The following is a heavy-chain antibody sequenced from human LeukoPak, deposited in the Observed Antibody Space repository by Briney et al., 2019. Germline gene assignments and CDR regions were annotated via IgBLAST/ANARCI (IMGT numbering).Heavy chain of an antibody. Sequence: SETLSLTCTVSGGSISSYYWSWIRQPPGKGLEWIAYISDIGSINYNPSLKSRVTISLDTSKNQFSLKLSSVTAADTAVYYCARVGVYDYVWGSYRQNHWYFDLWGRGTLVTVSS. V-gene: IGHV4-59*12. CDR3: ARVGVYDYVWGSYRQNHWYFDL. CDR2: ISDIGSI. J-gene: IGHJ2*01. D-gene: IGHD3-16*02. CDR1: GGSISSYY.